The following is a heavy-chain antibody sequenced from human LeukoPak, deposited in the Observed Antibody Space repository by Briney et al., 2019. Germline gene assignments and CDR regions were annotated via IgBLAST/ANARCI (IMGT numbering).Heavy chain of an antibody. CDR2: IIPIFGTA. V-gene: IGHV1-69*05. J-gene: IGHJ4*02. CDR3: ARAPDYYDSSGYSYYFDY. Sequence: GASVKVSCKASGGTFSSYAISWVRQAPGQGLEWMGGIIPIFGTANYAQKFQGRVTITTDESTSTAYMELSSLRSEDTAVYYCARAPDYYDSSGYSYYFDYWGQGTLVTVSS. D-gene: IGHD3-22*01. CDR1: GGTFSSYA.